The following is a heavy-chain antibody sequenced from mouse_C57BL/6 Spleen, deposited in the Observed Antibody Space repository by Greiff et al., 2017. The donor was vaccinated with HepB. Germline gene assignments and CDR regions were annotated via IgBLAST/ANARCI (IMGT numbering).Heavy chain of an antibody. V-gene: IGHV5-4*01. CDR3: ARERLGRGGYFDY. J-gene: IGHJ2*01. CDR1: GFTFSSYA. D-gene: IGHD4-1*01. CDR2: ISDGGSYT. Sequence: EVKLVASGGGLVKPGGSLKLSCAASGFTFSSYAMSWVRQTPEKRLEWVATISDGGSYTYYPDNVKGRFTISRDNAKNNLYLQMSHLKSEDTAMYYCARERLGRGGYFDYWGQGTTLTVSS.